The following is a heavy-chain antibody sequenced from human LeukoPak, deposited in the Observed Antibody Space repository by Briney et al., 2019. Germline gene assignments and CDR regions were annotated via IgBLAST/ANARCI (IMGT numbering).Heavy chain of an antibody. CDR1: GFTVSSNY. V-gene: IGHV3-66*02. CDR2: IYRGGDT. CDR3: TRGPGSTWYSDY. D-gene: IGHD6-13*01. Sequence: PGGSLRLSCAASGFTVSSNYMNWVRQAPGKGLEWVSIIYRGGDTYYADSVKGRFTISRDNSKNTLYLQMNSLRAEDTAVYYCTRGPGSTWYSDYWGQGTLVTVSS. J-gene: IGHJ4*02.